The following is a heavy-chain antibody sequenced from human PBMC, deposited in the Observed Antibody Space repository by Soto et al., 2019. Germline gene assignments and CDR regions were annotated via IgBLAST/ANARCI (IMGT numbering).Heavy chain of an antibody. CDR1: GGTFSSYT. D-gene: IGHD4-17*01. Sequence: QVPLVQSGAEVKKPGSSVKVSCKASGGTFSSYTISWVRQAPGQGLEWMGRIIPILGIANYAQKFQGRVTITADKSTSTAYMELSSLRSEDTAVYYCAREDYGDYGLDYWGQGTLVTVSS. CDR3: AREDYGDYGLDY. J-gene: IGHJ4*02. V-gene: IGHV1-69*08. CDR2: IIPILGIA.